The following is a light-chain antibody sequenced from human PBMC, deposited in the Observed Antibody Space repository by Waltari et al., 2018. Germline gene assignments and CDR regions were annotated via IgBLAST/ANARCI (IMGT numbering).Light chain of an antibody. CDR2: ESS. V-gene: IGLV2-23*01. J-gene: IGLJ1*01. CDR3: CSYAGSTTFYV. CDR1: NSDVGSYNL. Sequence: QSALTQPASVSGSPGQSITISCTGTNSDVGSYNLVSWYQQHPAKAPKLMIYESSERLSGVSNRFSGSKSGNTASLTISGVQAEDEADYYCCSYAGSTTFYVFGTGTKVTVL.